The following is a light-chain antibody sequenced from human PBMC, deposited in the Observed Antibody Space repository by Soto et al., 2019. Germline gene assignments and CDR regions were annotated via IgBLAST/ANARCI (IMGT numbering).Light chain of an antibody. Sequence: QSALTQPASVSGSPGQSITMSCTGTSSDVGGYNYVSWYQQHPGKAPKLMIYDVSNRPSGVSNRFSGSKSGNTASLTISGLQAEHEADYYCSSYTSSSTPFLFGTGTKVTVL. CDR1: SSDVGGYNY. V-gene: IGLV2-14*01. CDR3: SSYTSSSTPFL. J-gene: IGLJ1*01. CDR2: DVS.